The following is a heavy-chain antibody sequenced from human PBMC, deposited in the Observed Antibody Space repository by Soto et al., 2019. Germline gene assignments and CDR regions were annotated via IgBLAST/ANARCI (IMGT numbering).Heavy chain of an antibody. V-gene: IGHV4-59*01. Sequence: QVQLQESGPGLVKPSETLSVTCTVSGGSISSYYWSWIRQPQGKGLEWIGYIYYSGSTNYNPSLMSRVTISVDTSKNQFSLKLSSVTAADTAVYYCARRDGDGIDYWGQGTLVTVS. D-gene: IGHD2-21*02. J-gene: IGHJ4*02. CDR1: GGSISSYY. CDR3: ARRDGDGIDY. CDR2: IYYSGST.